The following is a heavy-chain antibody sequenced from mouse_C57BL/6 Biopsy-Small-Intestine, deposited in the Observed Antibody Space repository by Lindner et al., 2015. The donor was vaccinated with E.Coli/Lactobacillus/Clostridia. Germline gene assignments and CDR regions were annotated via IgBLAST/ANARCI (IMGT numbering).Heavy chain of an antibody. CDR3: ASWGYGSSYWYFDV. CDR2: IYPGDGDG. D-gene: IGHD1-1*01. J-gene: IGHJ1*03. CDR1: GYAFSTSW. V-gene: IGHV1-82*01. Sequence: VQLQESGPELVKPGASVKISCKASGYAFSTSWMNWVKQRPGKGLEWIGRIYPGDGDGNYNGKFKGKATLTADKSSSTAYMQLSSLTSEDSAVYFCASWGYGSSYWYFDVWGTGTTVTVSS.